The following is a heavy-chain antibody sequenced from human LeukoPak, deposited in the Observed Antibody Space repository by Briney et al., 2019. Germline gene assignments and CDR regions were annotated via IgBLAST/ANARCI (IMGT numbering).Heavy chain of an antibody. D-gene: IGHD6-6*01. CDR3: ARDMSSIAASYYYYGMDV. CDR2: INPNSGGT. CDR1: GYTFTSYY. V-gene: IGHV1-2*04. Sequence: RRASVKVSRKASGYTFTSYYMHWVRQAPGQGLEWMGWINPNSGGTNYAQKFQGWVTMTRDTSISTAYMELSRLRSDDTAVYYCARDMSSIAASYYYYGMDVWGQGTTVTVSS. J-gene: IGHJ6*02.